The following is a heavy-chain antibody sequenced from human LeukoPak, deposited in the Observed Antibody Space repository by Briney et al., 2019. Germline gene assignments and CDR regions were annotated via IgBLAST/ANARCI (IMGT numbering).Heavy chain of an antibody. V-gene: IGHV4-59*01. CDR1: GGSISGYY. J-gene: IGHJ4*02. CDR2: IFYTGST. D-gene: IGHD7-27*01. CDR3: ARGERLGLDY. Sequence: SETLSLTCSVSGGSISGYYWSWIRQPPGRGLEWIGYIFYTGSTNSNPSLKSRVTISVDTSKNQFSLKLSSVTAADTAVYYCARGERLGLDYWGQGTLVTVSS.